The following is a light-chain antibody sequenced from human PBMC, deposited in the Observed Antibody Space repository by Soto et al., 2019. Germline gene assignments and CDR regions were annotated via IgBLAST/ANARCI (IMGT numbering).Light chain of an antibody. J-gene: IGKJ4*01. CDR2: GAS. CDR3: QQYYSYPLT. V-gene: IGKV3-15*01. CDR1: QSFSSN. Sequence: IVMTQSPATLSVSPVERATLSFRASQSFSSNLDWYQQKPGQAPRLLIYGASTRATGVPSRFRGSGSGTDFTLTISCLQPEDFATYYCQQYYSYPLTFGGGTKVDIK.